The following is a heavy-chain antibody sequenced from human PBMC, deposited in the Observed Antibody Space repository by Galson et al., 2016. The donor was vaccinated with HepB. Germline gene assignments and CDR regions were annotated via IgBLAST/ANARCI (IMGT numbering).Heavy chain of an antibody. V-gene: IGHV3-23*01. J-gene: IGHJ4*02. Sequence: SLRLSCAASGFTFSSYAMSWVRQAPGKGLEWVSVISGGGGSTYYADSVKGRFTISRDNSKNTLYLQMNSLRAEDTAVYYCAKRWNVEYSTTVGLFHEPDYWGQGTLVTVSS. CDR3: AKRWNVEYSTTVGLFHEPDY. CDR1: GFTFSSYA. CDR2: ISGGGGST. D-gene: IGHD6-6*01.